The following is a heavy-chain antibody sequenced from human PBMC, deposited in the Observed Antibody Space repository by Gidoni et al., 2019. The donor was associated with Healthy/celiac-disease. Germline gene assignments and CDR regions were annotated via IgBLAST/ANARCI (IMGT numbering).Heavy chain of an antibody. Sequence: EVQLVESGGGLVQPGGSLRLSCAASGFTVSSNYMSWVRQAPGKGLEWVSVIYSGGSTYYADSVKGRFTISRDNSKNTLYLQMNSLRAEDTAVYYCARGGFIAVAGTSSYYYGMDVWGQGTTVTVSS. CDR3: ARGGFIAVAGTSSYYYGMDV. CDR2: IYSGGST. V-gene: IGHV3-66*01. J-gene: IGHJ6*02. CDR1: GFTVSSNY. D-gene: IGHD6-19*01.